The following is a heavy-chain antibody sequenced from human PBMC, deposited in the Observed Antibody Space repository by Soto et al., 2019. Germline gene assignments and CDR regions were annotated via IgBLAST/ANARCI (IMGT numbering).Heavy chain of an antibody. V-gene: IGHV1-18*01. J-gene: IGHJ4*02. D-gene: IGHD3-10*01. Sequence: ASVKVSCKASGYTFTSYGISWVRQAPGQGLEWMGWISAYNGNTNYAQKLQGRVTMTTDTSTSTAYMELRSLRSDDTAVYYCARDRTTMVRGVIPPGGYWGQGTLVTVSS. CDR3: ARDRTTMVRGVIPPGGY. CDR1: GYTFTSYG. CDR2: ISAYNGNT.